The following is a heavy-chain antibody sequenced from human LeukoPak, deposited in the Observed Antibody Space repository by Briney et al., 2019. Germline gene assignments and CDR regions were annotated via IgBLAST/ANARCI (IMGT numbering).Heavy chain of an antibody. CDR3: ARGLYSRGY. CDR1: GFTFSSYW. CDR2: IKQDGSEK. D-gene: IGHD6-13*01. V-gene: IGHV3-7*01. Sequence: QTGGSLRLSCVASGFTFSSYWMSWARQAPGKGLEWVANIKQDGSEKYYVDSLKGRFTISRDNAKNSLYLQMNSLRAEDTAVYFCARGLYSRGYWGQGTLVTVSS. J-gene: IGHJ4*02.